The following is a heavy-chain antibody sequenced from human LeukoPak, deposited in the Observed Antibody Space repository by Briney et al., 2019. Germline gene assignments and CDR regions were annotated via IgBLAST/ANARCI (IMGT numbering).Heavy chain of an antibody. D-gene: IGHD1-1*01. CDR1: GYTFSIYG. CDR2: IWYDGTNK. CDR3: ARSWNDVKSLNYYFFGIDV. V-gene: IGHV3-33*01. Sequence: GGSLRLSCAASGYTFSIYGMYWVSQAPGKGLEWVAVIWYDGTNKYYRDSAEGRFTISRDNSKDTLYLQMNGLRAEDTAVYYCARSWNDVKSLNYYFFGIDVWGQGTTVTVPS. J-gene: IGHJ6*01.